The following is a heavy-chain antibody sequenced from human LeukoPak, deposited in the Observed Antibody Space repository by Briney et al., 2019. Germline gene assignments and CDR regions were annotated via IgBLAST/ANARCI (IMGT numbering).Heavy chain of an antibody. V-gene: IGHV3-7*01. J-gene: IGHJ4*02. D-gene: IGHD6-19*01. CDR1: GFTFSSYW. Sequence: PGGSLRLSCAASGFTFSSYWMSWVRQAPGKGLEWVANIKQDGSEKYYVDSVKGRFTISRDNAKNSLYLQMNSLRAEDTAVYSCAGSPRSGWYWFDYWGQGTLVTVSS. CDR2: IKQDGSEK. CDR3: AGSPRSGWYWFDY.